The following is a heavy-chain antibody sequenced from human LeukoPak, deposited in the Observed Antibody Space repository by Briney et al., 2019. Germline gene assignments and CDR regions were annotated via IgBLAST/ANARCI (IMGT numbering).Heavy chain of an antibody. Sequence: GGSLRLSCAASGFTFSNSWMHWVRQAPGKGLVWVSRINSDGKTTTYADSVKGRFTISRDNAQNTLYLQMNSLSAEDTAVYYCARGRYDSSGYYYVGYWGQGTLVTVSS. CDR3: ARGRYDSSGYYYVGY. V-gene: IGHV3-74*01. CDR2: INSDGKTT. J-gene: IGHJ4*02. D-gene: IGHD3-22*01. CDR1: GFTFSNSW.